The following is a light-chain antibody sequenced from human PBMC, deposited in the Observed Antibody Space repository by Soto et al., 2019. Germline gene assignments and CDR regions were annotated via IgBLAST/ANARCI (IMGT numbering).Light chain of an antibody. Sequence: EIVLTQSPGTLSLSPGERATLSCRASQSLDNRHLAWYQHKPGQAPRVLIYGASNRATGIPVRFSGSGSGTDFTLTISRLETEDFAVYYCQQYSISKWTFGQGTKVEIK. CDR2: GAS. J-gene: IGKJ1*01. V-gene: IGKV3-20*01. CDR1: QSLDNRH. CDR3: QQYSISKWT.